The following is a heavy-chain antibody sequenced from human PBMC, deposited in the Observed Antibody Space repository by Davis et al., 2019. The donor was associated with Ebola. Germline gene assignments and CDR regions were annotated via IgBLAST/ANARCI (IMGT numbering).Heavy chain of an antibody. CDR3: ARDEDV. Sequence: AASVKVSCKTSGYIFTRYSIHWVRQAPGEGLEWVGWINGGNGDTKCSQKFQDRDTFTRDTSASTAYMELSSLRSEDTAVYYCARDEDVWGQGTTVTVSS. CDR2: INGGNGDT. CDR1: GYIFTRYS. V-gene: IGHV1-3*01. J-gene: IGHJ6*02.